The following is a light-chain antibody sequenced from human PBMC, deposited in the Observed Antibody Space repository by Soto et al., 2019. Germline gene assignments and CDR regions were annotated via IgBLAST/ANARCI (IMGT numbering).Light chain of an antibody. Sequence: DIQMTPSPSTPSASVGDRVTITCRPSQSISSWLAWYQQKPGKAPKLLIYDASSLESGVPSRFSGSGSGTEFTLTISSLQPDDFATYYCQQYNSYPYTFGQGTKVDIK. V-gene: IGKV1-5*01. J-gene: IGKJ2*01. CDR1: QSISSW. CDR3: QQYNSYPYT. CDR2: DAS.